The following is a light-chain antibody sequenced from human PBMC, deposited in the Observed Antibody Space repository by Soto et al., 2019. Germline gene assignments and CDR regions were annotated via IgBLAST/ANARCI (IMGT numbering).Light chain of an antibody. CDR1: QSFSSY. CDR2: DAS. J-gene: IGKJ5*01. CDR3: QQRSIWPLT. V-gene: IGKV3-11*01. Sequence: EVVLTHSPATLSLSPGDRATLSCRASQSFSSYFAWYQQKPGQAPRLLIYDASNRATGIPARFSGSGSGTDFTLTISSLEAEDFAVYYCQQRSIWPLTFGQGTRLEIK.